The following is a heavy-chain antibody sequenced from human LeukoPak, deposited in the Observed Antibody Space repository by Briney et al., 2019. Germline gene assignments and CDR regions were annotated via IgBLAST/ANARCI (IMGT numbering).Heavy chain of an antibody. CDR3: ARVLGSWAAY. D-gene: IGHD3-10*01. Sequence: PGGSLRLSCAASGFTFSSYAMSWVRQPPGKGLEWIGSIYYSGSTYYNPSLKSRVTISVDTSKNQFSLKLSSVTAADTAVYYCARVLGSWAAYWGQGTLVTVSS. V-gene: IGHV4-39*07. CDR2: IYYSGST. J-gene: IGHJ4*02. CDR1: GFTFSSYA.